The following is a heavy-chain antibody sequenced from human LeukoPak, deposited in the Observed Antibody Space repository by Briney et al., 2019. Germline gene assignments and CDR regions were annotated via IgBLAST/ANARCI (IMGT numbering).Heavy chain of an antibody. D-gene: IGHD2-15*01. J-gene: IGHJ4*02. CDR1: GDSVSSNSAA. CDR3: ARDGTWRLDY. CDR2: TYYRSKWYY. V-gene: IGHV6-1*01. Sequence: SQTLSLTCAISGDSVSSNSAAWNWIRQSPSRGLEWLGRTYYRSKWYYDYASSVKSRSTINPDTSENQFSLQLNSVTPDDTAVYYCARDGTWRLDYWGQGILVTVSS.